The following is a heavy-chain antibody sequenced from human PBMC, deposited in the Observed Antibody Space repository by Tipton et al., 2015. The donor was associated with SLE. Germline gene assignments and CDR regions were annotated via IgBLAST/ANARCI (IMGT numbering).Heavy chain of an antibody. V-gene: IGHV4-39*07. CDR1: GGSIRSSRHF. J-gene: IGHJ1*01. Sequence: GLVKPSETLSLTCTVSGGSIRSSRHFWGWIRQPPGKGLEWIGVLYYSGNTYYNPSLKSPVTLSIDTSKNQFSLQLTSVTPEDTAVYYCARGFLYDGFQVWGQGTLVTVSS. CDR2: LYYSGNT. CDR3: ARGFLYDGFQV. D-gene: IGHD2-2*02.